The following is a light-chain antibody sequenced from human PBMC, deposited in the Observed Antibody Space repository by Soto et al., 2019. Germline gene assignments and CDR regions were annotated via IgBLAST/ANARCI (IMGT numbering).Light chain of an antibody. CDR2: GAS. V-gene: IGKV3-20*01. CDR3: QQYYSGWT. Sequence: EIVLTQSPGTLSLSPGERATLSCRASQSVSSSYLAWYQQKPGQAPRLLIYGASSRATGIPDRFSGSGSGTDFTLTIDRLEPEDFAVYYCQQYYSGWTLGQGTKVDIK. J-gene: IGKJ1*01. CDR1: QSVSSSY.